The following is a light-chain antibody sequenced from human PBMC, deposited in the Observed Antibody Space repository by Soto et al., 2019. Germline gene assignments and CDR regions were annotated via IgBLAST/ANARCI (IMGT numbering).Light chain of an antibody. J-gene: IGLJ2*01. CDR3: AAWDDSLSGGVV. CDR2: RNN. CDR1: SSNIGSNY. Sequence: QSVLTQPPSASGTPGQRVTISCSGSSSNIGSNYVYWYQQLPGTAPKLLIYRNNQRPSGVPDRFSGSKSGTSASLAISGLRSDDEADYYCAAWDDSLSGGVVFGGGTKVTVL. V-gene: IGLV1-47*01.